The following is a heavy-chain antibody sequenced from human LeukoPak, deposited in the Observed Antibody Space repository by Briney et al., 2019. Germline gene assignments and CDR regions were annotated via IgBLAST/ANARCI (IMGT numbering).Heavy chain of an antibody. CDR2: ISYDGSNK. CDR3: ARERGYYYDSSGYSTDY. CDR1: GFTFSSYA. V-gene: IGHV3-30-3*01. J-gene: IGHJ4*02. D-gene: IGHD3-22*01. Sequence: GGSLRLSCAASGFTFSSYAMHWVRQAPGKGLEWVAVISYDGSNKYYADSVKGRFTISRDNSKNTLYLQMNSLRAEDTAVYYCARERGYYYDSSGYSTDYWGQGTLVTVSS.